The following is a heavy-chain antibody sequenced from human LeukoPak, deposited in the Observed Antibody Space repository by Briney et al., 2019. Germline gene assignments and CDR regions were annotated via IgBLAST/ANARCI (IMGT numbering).Heavy chain of an antibody. CDR2: ISGSGGST. CDR3: ARDPPYGDYAYYFDY. CDR1: GFTFSSYA. J-gene: IGHJ4*02. V-gene: IGHV3-23*01. D-gene: IGHD4-17*01. Sequence: GGSLRLSCAASGFTFSSYAMSWVRQAPGKGLEWVSAISGSGGSTYYADSVKGRFTISRDNAKNTLYLQMNSLRAEDTAVYYCARDPPYGDYAYYFDYWGQGTLVTVSS.